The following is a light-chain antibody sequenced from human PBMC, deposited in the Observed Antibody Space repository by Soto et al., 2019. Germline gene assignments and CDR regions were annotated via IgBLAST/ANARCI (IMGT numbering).Light chain of an antibody. J-gene: IGKJ1*01. Sequence: ELVLTQSPATLSLSPGERATLSCRASQSVSSSYLAWYQQKPGQAPRLLIYGASSRATGIPDRFSGSGSGTEFTLTISRLEPEDFAVDDCQQYDSPWTFGQGTKVDIK. V-gene: IGKV3-20*01. CDR3: QQYDSPWT. CDR2: GAS. CDR1: QSVSSSY.